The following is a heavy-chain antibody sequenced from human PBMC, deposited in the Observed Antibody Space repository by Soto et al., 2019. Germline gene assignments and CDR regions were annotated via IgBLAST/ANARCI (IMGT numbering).Heavy chain of an antibody. V-gene: IGHV4-30-4*01. Sequence: QVQLQESGPGLVKPSQTLSLTCTVSGGSISSGDYYWSWIRQPPGKGLEWIGYIYYSGSTYYNPSLKSRVTISVDTSKNPFSLKLSSVTAVDTAVYYWAREKASFPTIWFDPWGQGTLVTVSS. D-gene: IGHD5-12*01. CDR2: IYYSGST. CDR3: AREKASFPTIWFDP. J-gene: IGHJ5*02. CDR1: GGSISSGDYY.